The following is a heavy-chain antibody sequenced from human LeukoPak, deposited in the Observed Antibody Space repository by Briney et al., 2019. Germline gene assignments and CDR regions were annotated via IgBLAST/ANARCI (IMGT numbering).Heavy chain of an antibody. J-gene: IGHJ3*02. Sequence: GGSLSLSCAASGFTFSSYAMSWVRQAPGRGLEWVSAITGRGGSTYYADSVKGRFTISRDNSKNTLYLQTNSLRAEDTAVYYCEKDGYYASDAFDIWGQGTMVTVSS. CDR1: GFTFSSYA. V-gene: IGHV3-23*01. D-gene: IGHD3-22*01. CDR2: ITGRGGST. CDR3: EKDGYYASDAFDI.